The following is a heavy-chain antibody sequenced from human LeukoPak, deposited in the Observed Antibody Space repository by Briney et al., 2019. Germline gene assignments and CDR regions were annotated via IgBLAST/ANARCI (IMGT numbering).Heavy chain of an antibody. D-gene: IGHD3-10*01. CDR2: ISYDGSNK. CDR3: AREGSPYYGMDV. J-gene: IGHJ6*04. Sequence: PGGSLRLSCAASGFTFSSYGMHWVRQAPGKGLEWVAVISYDGSNKYYADSVKGRFTISRDNSKNTLYLQMNSLRAEDTAVYYCAREGSPYYGMDVWGKGTTVTVSS. CDR1: GFTFSSYG. V-gene: IGHV3-30*03.